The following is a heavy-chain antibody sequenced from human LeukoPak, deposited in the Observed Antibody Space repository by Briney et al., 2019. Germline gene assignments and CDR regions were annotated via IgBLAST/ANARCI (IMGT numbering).Heavy chain of an antibody. CDR2: IWYDGSNK. D-gene: IGHD2-21*02. CDR1: GFTFSSYG. V-gene: IGHV3-33*01. Sequence: GGSLRLSCAASGFTFSSYGMHWVRQAPGKGLEWVEVIWYDGSNKYYADSVKGRFTISRDNSKNTLYLQMNSLRAEDTAVYYCARDMSEYCGGDCPFDYWGQGTLVTVSS. CDR3: ARDMSEYCGGDCPFDY. J-gene: IGHJ4*02.